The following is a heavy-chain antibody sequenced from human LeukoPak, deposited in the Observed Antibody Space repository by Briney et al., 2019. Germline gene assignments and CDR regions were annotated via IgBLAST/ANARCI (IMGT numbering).Heavy chain of an antibody. CDR3: AKDGGNYYVDY. J-gene: IGHJ4*02. CDR2: IRHDGSTK. Sequence: GGSLRLSCAASGFTFSSYGMHWVRQAPGKGLEWVAFIRHDGSTKYLADSVKGRFTISRDNSKNTLYLQMNSLRPEDTAVYYCAKDGGNYYVDYWGQGTLVTVSS. D-gene: IGHD1-26*01. CDR1: GFTFSSYG. V-gene: IGHV3-30*02.